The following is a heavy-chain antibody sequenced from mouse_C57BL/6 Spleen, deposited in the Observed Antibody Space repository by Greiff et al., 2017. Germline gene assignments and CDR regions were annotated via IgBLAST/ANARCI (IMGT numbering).Heavy chain of an antibody. CDR2: IYPGSGST. CDR3: ARYYGSSFPYYFDY. Sequence: QVQLQQPGAELVKPGASVKMSCKASGYTFTSYWITWVKQRPGQGLEWIGDIYPGSGSTNYNEKLKSKATLTVDTSSSTAYMQLSSLTSEDSAVYYGARYYGSSFPYYFDYWGQGTTLTVSS. J-gene: IGHJ2*01. D-gene: IGHD1-1*01. CDR1: GYTFTSYW. V-gene: IGHV1-55*01.